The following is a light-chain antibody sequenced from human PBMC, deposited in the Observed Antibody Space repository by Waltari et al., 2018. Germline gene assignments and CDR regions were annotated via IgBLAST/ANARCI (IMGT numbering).Light chain of an antibody. CDR1: SSDVGGYNY. CDR3: SSYTSSSTQFV. Sequence: QSALTQPASVSGSPGPSITIPCTGTSSDVGGYNYVPWYQQHPGKAPKLIIYEVSNRPSGVSSRFSCSKSGNTASLTISGLQAEDEADYHCSSYTSSSTQFVFGTGTKVTVL. CDR2: EVS. J-gene: IGLJ1*01. V-gene: IGLV2-14*01.